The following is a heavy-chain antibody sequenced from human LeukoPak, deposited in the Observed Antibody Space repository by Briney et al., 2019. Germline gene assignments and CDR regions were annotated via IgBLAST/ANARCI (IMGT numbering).Heavy chain of an antibody. V-gene: IGHV4-34*01. CDR2: INHSGST. CDR3: ARPVSGSSSWYYNY. J-gene: IGHJ4*02. D-gene: IGHD6-13*01. CDR1: GGSFSGYY. Sequence: SETLSLTCAVYGGSFSGYYWSWIRQPPGKGLEWIGEINHSGSTNYNPSLKSRVTISVDTSKNQFSLKLSSVTAANTAVYYCARPVSGSSSWYYNYWGQGTLVTVSS.